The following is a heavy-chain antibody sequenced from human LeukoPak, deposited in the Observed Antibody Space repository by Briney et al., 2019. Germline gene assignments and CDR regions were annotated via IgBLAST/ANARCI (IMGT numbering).Heavy chain of an antibody. Sequence: SETLSLTCTVSGGSISSSSYYWGWICQPPGKGLEWIGSIYYSGSTYYNPSLKSRVTISVDTSKNQFSLKLSSVTAADTAVYYCASDSSGYYDLDYWGQGTLVTVSS. CDR3: ASDSSGYYDLDY. CDR2: IYYSGST. J-gene: IGHJ4*02. CDR1: GGSISSSSYY. D-gene: IGHD3-22*01. V-gene: IGHV4-39*01.